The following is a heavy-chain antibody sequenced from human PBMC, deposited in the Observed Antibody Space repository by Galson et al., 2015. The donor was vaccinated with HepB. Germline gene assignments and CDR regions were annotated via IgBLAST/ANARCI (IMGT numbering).Heavy chain of an antibody. Sequence: SLRLSCAASGFTFSSYAMSWVRQAPGKGLEWVSGISGGGGSAYYADSVKGRFTISRDNSKNTLYLQMNSLRAEDTAVYYCAKGGLSMIVVVYDAFDIWGQGTVVTVSS. CDR3: AKGGLSMIVVVYDAFDI. J-gene: IGHJ3*02. D-gene: IGHD3-22*01. CDR1: GFTFSSYA. CDR2: ISGGGGSA. V-gene: IGHV3-23*01.